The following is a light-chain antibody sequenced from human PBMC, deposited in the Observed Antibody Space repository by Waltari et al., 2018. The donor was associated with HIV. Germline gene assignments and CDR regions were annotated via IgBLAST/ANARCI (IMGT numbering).Light chain of an antibody. CDR3: QQYNKGPVGIT. CDR2: GAT. J-gene: IGKJ5*01. CDR1: QRVSSN. V-gene: IGKV3-15*01. Sequence: EIVMTQSPATLSVSPGGRATLFCRASQRVSSNLAWYQQKPGQGPRLLIYGATTRATGFPARFGGSGSGTEFTLTISSLQSEDFGVYYCQQYNKGPVGITFGQGTRLEI.